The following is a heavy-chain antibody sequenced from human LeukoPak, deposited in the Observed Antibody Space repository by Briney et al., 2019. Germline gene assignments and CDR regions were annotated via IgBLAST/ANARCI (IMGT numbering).Heavy chain of an antibody. V-gene: IGHV1-18*01. CDR2: ISAFDGNT. D-gene: IGHD4-17*01. Sequence: GASVKVSCKASGYTFTSYGISWGRQAAGQGVEWTGGISAFDGNTNYAQKLQGRVTMTTDTSTSTAYMELRSLRSDDTAVYYCAREGTTVTTDYYYYYMDVWGKGTTVTVSS. CDR3: AREGTTVTTDYYYYYMDV. J-gene: IGHJ6*03. CDR1: GYTFTSYG.